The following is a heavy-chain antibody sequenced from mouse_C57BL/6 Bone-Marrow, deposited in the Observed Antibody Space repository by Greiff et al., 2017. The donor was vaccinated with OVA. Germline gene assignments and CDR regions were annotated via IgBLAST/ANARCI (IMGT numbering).Heavy chain of an antibody. CDR1: TSYW. V-gene: IGHV1-50*01. J-gene: IGHJ2*01. CDR3: ARGPPLGRDY. D-gene: IGHD4-1*01. Sequence: QVQLQQPGAELVKPGASVKLSFTSYWMQWVKQRPGQGLEWIGEIDPSDSYTNYNQKLKGKATLTVDTSSSTAYMQLSSLTSEDSAVYYCARGPPLGRDYWGQGTTLTVSS. CDR2: IDPSDSYT.